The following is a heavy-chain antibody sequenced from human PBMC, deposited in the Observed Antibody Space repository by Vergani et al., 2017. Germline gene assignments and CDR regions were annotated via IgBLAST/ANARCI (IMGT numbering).Heavy chain of an antibody. D-gene: IGHD2-2*02. CDR2: IKQDGSEK. CDR3: ARSYCSSTSCYMYYYYGMDV. CDR1: GFTFSSYW. V-gene: IGHV3-7*03. J-gene: IGHJ6*02. Sequence: EVQLLESGGGLVQPGGSLRLSCAASGFTFSSYWMSWVRQAPGKGLEWVAYIKQDGSEKYYVDSVKGRFTISRDNAKNSLYLQMNSLRAEDTAVYYCARSYCSSTSCYMYYYYGMDVWGQGTTVTVSS.